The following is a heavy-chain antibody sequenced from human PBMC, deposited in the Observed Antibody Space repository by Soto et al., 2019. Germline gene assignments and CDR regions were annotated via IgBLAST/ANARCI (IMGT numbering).Heavy chain of an antibody. Sequence: ASVKVSCKASGYTFTSYYMHWVRQAPGQGLEWMGIINPSGGSTSYAQKFQGRVTMTRDTSTSTVYMELSSLRSEDMAVYSCVSPRGYCISTSCYTAGWGQGTLVTVSS. J-gene: IGHJ4*02. CDR1: GYTFTSYY. CDR2: INPSGGST. CDR3: VSPRGYCISTSCYTAG. D-gene: IGHD2-2*02. V-gene: IGHV1-46*01.